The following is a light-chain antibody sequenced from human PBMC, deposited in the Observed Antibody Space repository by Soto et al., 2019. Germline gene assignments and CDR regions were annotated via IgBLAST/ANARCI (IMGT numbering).Light chain of an antibody. Sequence: QLTQSPSSLSASVGDTVTITCRTSQPIGTFLNWYQQRPGRAPKLLISSATRLPTDVPSRFRGSGFGTDFALTIATPQPEDFANYFCQQNFHAPVTFGGGTKVDIK. CDR1: QPIGTF. CDR2: SAT. J-gene: IGKJ4*01. V-gene: IGKV1-39*01. CDR3: QQNFHAPVT.